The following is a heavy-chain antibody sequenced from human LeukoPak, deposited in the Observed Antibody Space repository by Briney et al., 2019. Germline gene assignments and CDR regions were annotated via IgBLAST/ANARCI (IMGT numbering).Heavy chain of an antibody. D-gene: IGHD3-22*01. CDR1: GGSISSGSYY. Sequence: SETLSLTCTVSGGSISSGSYYWSWIRQPAGKGLEWIGRIYTSGSTNYNPSLKSRVTISVDTSKNQFSLKLSSVTAADTAVHYCARVAYYYDSSGYYDAFDIWGQGTMVTVSS. V-gene: IGHV4-61*02. CDR2: IYTSGST. CDR3: ARVAYYYDSSGYYDAFDI. J-gene: IGHJ3*02.